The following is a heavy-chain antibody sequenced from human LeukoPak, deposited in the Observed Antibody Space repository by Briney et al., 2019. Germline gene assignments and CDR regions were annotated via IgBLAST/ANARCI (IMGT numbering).Heavy chain of an antibody. CDR1: GGTFSSYA. J-gene: IGHJ5*02. CDR3: ARGPPSSA. Sequence: SVKVSCKASGGTFSSYAISWVRQAPGQGLEWMGRIIPILGIANYAQKFQGRVTITADKSTSTAYMELRSLRSDDTAVYYCARGPPSSAWGQGTLVTVSS. CDR2: IIPILGIA. D-gene: IGHD6-25*01. V-gene: IGHV1-69*04.